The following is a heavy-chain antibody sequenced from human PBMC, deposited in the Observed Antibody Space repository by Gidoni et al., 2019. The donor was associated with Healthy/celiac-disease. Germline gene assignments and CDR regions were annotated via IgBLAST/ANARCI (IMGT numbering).Heavy chain of an antibody. D-gene: IGHD3-10*01. CDR1: GFTFSSYA. V-gene: IGHV3-23*01. Sequence: EVQLLEFGGGLVQPGGSLNTSCSASGFTFSSYAMSWVRQAPGKGLEWVSAISGSGGSTYYADSVKGRFTISRDNSKNTLYLQMNSLRAEDTAVYYCAKTGGPGGSDYWGQGTLVTVSS. CDR2: ISGSGGST. J-gene: IGHJ4*02. CDR3: AKTGGPGGSDY.